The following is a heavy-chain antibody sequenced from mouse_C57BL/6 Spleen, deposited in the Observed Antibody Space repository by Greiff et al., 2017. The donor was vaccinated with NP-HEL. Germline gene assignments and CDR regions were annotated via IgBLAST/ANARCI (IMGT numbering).Heavy chain of an antibody. CDR2: IDPTSGGT. CDR1: CYTFTSYW. CDR3: ALGSYDYPY. V-gene: IGHV1-72*01. Sequence: QVQLQQPWAELVKPGASVKLSCKASCYTFTSYWMHWVTRRPGRGLEWIGRIDPTSGGTKYNEKFKSKATLTVDKPSSTAYMQLSSLTSEDSAVYYCALGSYDYPYWGQGTTLTVSS. D-gene: IGHD2-4*01. J-gene: IGHJ2*01.